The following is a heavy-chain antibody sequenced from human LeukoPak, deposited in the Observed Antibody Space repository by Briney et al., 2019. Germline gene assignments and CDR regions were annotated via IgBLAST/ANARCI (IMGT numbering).Heavy chain of an antibody. CDR3: GRGLAIVVVVAAHPHFDY. J-gene: IGHJ4*02. V-gene: IGHV1-46*01. CDR2: INPSGGRT. Sequence: ASVKVSFKSSGYTFTSYYMHWVRQPPGQGLGWMGIINPSGGRTRYAQKLQGRVNMPRDPSTSTVYMELSSPRSEDKAVYYCGRGLAIVVVVAAHPHFDYWGQGTLVPVSS. D-gene: IGHD2-15*01. CDR1: GYTFTSYY.